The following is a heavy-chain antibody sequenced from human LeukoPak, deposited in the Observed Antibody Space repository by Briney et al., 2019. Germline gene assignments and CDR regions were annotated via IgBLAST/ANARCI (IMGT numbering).Heavy chain of an antibody. V-gene: IGHV4-39*07. CDR2: IYYSGST. D-gene: IGHD3-10*01. Sequence: SETLSLTCTVSGGSISSSSYYWGWIRQPPGKGLEWIGSIYYSGSTYYNPSLKSRVTISLDRSKNQFSLSLSSVTTADTAVYYCAREKGYGSGSSPLDSWGQGTLVIVSA. CDR1: GGSISSSSYY. J-gene: IGHJ4*02. CDR3: AREKGYGSGSSPLDS.